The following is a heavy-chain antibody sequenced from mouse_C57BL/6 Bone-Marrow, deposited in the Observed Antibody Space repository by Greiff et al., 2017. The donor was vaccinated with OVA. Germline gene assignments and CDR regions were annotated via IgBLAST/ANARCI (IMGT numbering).Heavy chain of an antibody. CDR2: INPSTGGT. V-gene: IGHV1-42*01. Sequence: VQLQQSGPELVKPGASVKISCKASGYSFTGYYMNWVKQSPEKSLEWIGEINPSTGGTTYNQKFKAKATLTVDKSSSTAYMQLKSLTSEDSAVYYCARRTHITTVVATDVDYWGQGTTLTVSS. CDR3: ARRTHITTVVATDVDY. CDR1: GYSFTGYY. J-gene: IGHJ2*01. D-gene: IGHD1-1*01.